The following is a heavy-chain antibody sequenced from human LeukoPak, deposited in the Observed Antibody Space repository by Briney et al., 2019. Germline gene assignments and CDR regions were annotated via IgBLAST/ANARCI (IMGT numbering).Heavy chain of an antibody. Sequence: GGSLRLSCAASGFTFSSYEMNWVRQAPGKGLEWVSYISSSGSTIYYADSVKGRFTISRDNAKNSLYLQMNSLRAEDTAVYYCARELYDYVWGSYRPWVFDYWGQGTLVTVSS. CDR1: GFTFSSYE. CDR2: ISSSGSTI. CDR3: ARELYDYVWGSYRPWVFDY. V-gene: IGHV3-48*03. D-gene: IGHD3-16*02. J-gene: IGHJ4*02.